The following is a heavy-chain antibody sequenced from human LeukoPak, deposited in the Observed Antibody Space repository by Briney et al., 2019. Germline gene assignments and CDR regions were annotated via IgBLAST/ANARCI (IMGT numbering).Heavy chain of an antibody. CDR3: ARSSPSYHFDY. CDR2: INSDGSST. J-gene: IGHJ4*02. V-gene: IGHV3-74*01. CDR1: GFTFSSYW. Sequence: PGGSLRLSCAASGFTFSSYWMHWVRQAPGKGLVWVSRINSDGSSTSYADSVKGRFTIYRDNAKNTLYLQMNSLRAEDTAVYYCARSSPSYHFDYWGQGTLVTVSS. D-gene: IGHD1-26*01.